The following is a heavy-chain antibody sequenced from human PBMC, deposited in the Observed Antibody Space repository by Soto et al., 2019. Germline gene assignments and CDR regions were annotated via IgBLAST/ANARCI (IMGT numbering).Heavy chain of an antibody. D-gene: IGHD6-13*01. CDR1: GFTFSSYA. V-gene: IGHV3-30-3*01. Sequence: GGSLRLSCAASGFTFSSYAMHWVRQAPGKGLEWVAVISYDGSNKYYADSVKGRFTIFRDNSKNTLYLQMNSLRAEDTAVYYCARDYLAAAYDAFDIWGQGTMVTVSS. CDR2: ISYDGSNK. J-gene: IGHJ3*02. CDR3: ARDYLAAAYDAFDI.